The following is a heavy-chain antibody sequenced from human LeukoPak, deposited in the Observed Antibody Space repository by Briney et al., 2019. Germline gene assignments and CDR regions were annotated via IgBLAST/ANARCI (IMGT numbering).Heavy chain of an antibody. CDR2: ISSSSSYI. CDR3: ARDAFYYYGSGSYSD. D-gene: IGHD3-10*01. CDR1: GFIFSSYS. J-gene: IGHJ4*02. Sequence: GGSLTLSCAASGFIFSSYSVNWVSQAPGKGLEWVSSISSSSSYIYYADSVKGRFTISRDNAKNSLYLQMNSLRAEDTAVYYCARDAFYYYGSGSYSDWGQGTLVTVSS. V-gene: IGHV3-21*01.